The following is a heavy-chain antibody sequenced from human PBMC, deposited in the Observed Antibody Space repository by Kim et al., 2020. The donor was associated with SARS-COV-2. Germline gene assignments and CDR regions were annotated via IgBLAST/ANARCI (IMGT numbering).Heavy chain of an antibody. V-gene: IGHV4-34*01. CDR1: VGSFSDYH. CDR2: IDHSGAT. Sequence: SETLSLTCAVYVGSFSDYHWTWIRQSPGKGLEWIGEIDHSGATNYTPSLKSRVAISVDTSKNQFSLKLKSVTAADTAVYFCARGRAGVVPSPIMGLGPYYDYYVLDVWGQGTAVIVSS. CDR3: ARGRAGVVPSPIMGLGPYYDYYVLDV. D-gene: IGHD3-3*01. J-gene: IGHJ6*02.